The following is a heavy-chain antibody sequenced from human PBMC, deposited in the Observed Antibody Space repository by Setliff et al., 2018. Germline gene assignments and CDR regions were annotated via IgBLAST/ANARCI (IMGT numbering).Heavy chain of an antibody. CDR2: IYLSGNT. Sequence: SETLSLTCAVSGYSISSGYYWGWSRQPPGKGLEWMGSIYLSGNTYYNPSLKSRVTISVDTSKNQFSLKLSSVTAADTAVYYCARSRYYYDSSGYPFDYWGQGTLVTVSS. J-gene: IGHJ4*02. V-gene: IGHV4-38-2*01. CDR3: ARSRYYYDSSGYPFDY. CDR1: GYSISSGYY. D-gene: IGHD3-22*01.